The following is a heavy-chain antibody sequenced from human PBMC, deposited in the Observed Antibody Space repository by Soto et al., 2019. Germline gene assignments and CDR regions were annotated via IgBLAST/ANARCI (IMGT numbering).Heavy chain of an antibody. CDR1: GFSLSNARMG. J-gene: IGHJ4*02. CDR3: ARILRGGDCSSTSCQVGSFDY. D-gene: IGHD2-2*01. CDR2: IFSNDEK. V-gene: IGHV2-26*01. Sequence: QVTLKESGPVLVKPTETLTLTCTVSGFSLSNARMGVSWIRQPPGKALEWLAHIFSNDEKSYSTSLKSRLTISKDTSKSQVVLTMTNMDPVDTATYYCARILRGGDCSSTSCQVGSFDYWGQGTLVTVSS.